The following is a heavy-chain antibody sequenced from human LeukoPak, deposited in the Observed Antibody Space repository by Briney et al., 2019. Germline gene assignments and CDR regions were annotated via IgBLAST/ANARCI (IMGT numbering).Heavy chain of an antibody. J-gene: IGHJ4*02. V-gene: IGHV3-23*01. CDR2: IGGGGPTT. CDR1: GFTFSTYA. D-gene: IGHD3-10*01. Sequence: PGGSLRLSCAASGFTFSTYAMNWVRQAPAKGLEWVSTIGGGGPTTDYADSVKGRFTISRDNPKNTLYLQMNSLRAEDTAVYFCAKRGIVIRAVIIVGFHKEAYYFDYWGQGALVTVSS. CDR3: AKRGIVIRAVIIVGFHKEAYYFDY.